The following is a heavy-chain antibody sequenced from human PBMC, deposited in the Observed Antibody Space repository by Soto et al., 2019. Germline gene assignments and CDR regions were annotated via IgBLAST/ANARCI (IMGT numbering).Heavy chain of an antibody. J-gene: IGHJ6*03. CDR2: IIPIFGTA. CDR3: ARLSYYDSSGEYYYYMDV. V-gene: IGHV1-69*01. Sequence: QVQLVQSGAEVKKPGSSVKVSCKASGGTFSSYAISWVRQAPGQGLEWMGGIIPIFGTANYAQKFQGRVTITADESTSTACMELSSLRSEDTAVYYCARLSYYDSSGEYYYYMDVWGKGTTVTVSS. CDR1: GGTFSSYA. D-gene: IGHD3-22*01.